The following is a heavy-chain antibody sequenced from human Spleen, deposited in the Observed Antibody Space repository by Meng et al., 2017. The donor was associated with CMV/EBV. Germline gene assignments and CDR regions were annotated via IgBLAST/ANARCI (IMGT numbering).Heavy chain of an antibody. CDR3: VRDRNYGVYLGSDY. D-gene: IGHD4-17*01. J-gene: IGHJ4*02. Sequence: GGPLRLSCAASGFTFDDHAMHWVRQAPGKGLEWVSGISWNSANIGYADSVKGRFTISRDNAKNSLYLQMDNLGTEDTALYYCVRDRNYGVYLGSDYWGQGTLVTVSS. V-gene: IGHV3-9*01. CDR2: ISWNSANI. CDR1: GFTFDDHA.